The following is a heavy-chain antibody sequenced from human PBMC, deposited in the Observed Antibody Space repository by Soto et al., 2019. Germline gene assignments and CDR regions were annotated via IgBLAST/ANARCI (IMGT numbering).Heavy chain of an antibody. CDR1: GYTFASYA. CDR2: ISAYNGNT. V-gene: IGHV1-18*01. D-gene: IGHD2-2*01. CDR3: ARDPPPPDV. Sequence: QVQLVQSGAEVKKPGASVKVSCKASGYTFASYAISWMRQAPGQGLEWMGWISAYNGNTNYAQKLQGRITMTADTSTSTAYRELRSLRSDVTAVYYCARDPPPPDVWGQGTLVTVSS. J-gene: IGHJ4*02.